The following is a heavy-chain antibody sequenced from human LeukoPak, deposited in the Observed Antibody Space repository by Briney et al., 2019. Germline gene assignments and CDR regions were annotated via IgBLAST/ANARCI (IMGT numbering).Heavy chain of an antibody. Sequence: GASVKVSCKASGYSFTSYCMHWMRQAPGQGLEWMGMITPSDGGTTYAQKFQGRVTMTRDTSTSTVYMELSSLRSEDTAIYFCARDPTVITSSRITIFGVVKSPHNWFDPWGQGTLVTVSS. CDR2: ITPSDGGT. CDR3: ARDPTVITSSRITIFGVVKSPHNWFDP. D-gene: IGHD3-3*01. J-gene: IGHJ5*02. V-gene: IGHV1-46*01. CDR1: GYSFTSYC.